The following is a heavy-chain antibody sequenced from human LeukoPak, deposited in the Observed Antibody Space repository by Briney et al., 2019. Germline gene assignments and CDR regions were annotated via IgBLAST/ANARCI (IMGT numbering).Heavy chain of an antibody. Sequence: PGGALRLSCSASGFTFSTYGMHWVRQAPGKGLEYVSPISSNGGSTHYADSVKGRFTISRDNSKNTVYIQMSKLRPEDTAVYYCRATGTSGTDYWGQGTLVTASS. V-gene: IGHV3-64D*06. D-gene: IGHD6-13*01. CDR1: GFTFSTYG. J-gene: IGHJ4*02. CDR2: ISSNGGST. CDR3: RATGTSGTDY.